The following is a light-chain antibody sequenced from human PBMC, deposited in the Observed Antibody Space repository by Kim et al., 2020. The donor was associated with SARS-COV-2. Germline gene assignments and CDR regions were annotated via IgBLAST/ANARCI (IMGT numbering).Light chain of an antibody. CDR2: AVS. CDR1: QGVGKY. V-gene: IGKV3-11*01. J-gene: IGKJ4*01. Sequence: LPPGERPTLSCRARQGVGKYLAWHQQKTGQAPRLLIYAVSSRATGIPARFSGSGSGTDFTLTISSLEPEDFAVYYSQHHTSWPLSFCGGTKVDIK. CDR3: QHHTSWPLS.